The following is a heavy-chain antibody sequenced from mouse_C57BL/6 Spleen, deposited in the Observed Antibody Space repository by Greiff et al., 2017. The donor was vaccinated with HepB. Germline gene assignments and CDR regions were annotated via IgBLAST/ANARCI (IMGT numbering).Heavy chain of an antibody. CDR2: IRSKSNNYAT. CDR3: VRQRYYYGSSGYFDY. D-gene: IGHD1-1*01. Sequence: EVKLVESGGGLVQPKGSLKLSCAASGFSFNTYAMNWVRQAPGKGLEWVARIRSKSNNYATYYADSVKDRFTISRDDSESMLYLQMNNLKTEDTAMYYCVRQRYYYGSSGYFDYWGQGTTLTVSS. V-gene: IGHV10-1*01. J-gene: IGHJ2*01. CDR1: GFSFNTYA.